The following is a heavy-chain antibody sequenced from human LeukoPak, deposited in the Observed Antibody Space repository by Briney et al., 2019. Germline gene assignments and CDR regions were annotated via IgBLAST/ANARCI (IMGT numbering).Heavy chain of an antibody. V-gene: IGHV3-74*01. CDR1: GFTFSKYW. J-gene: IGHJ4*02. D-gene: IGHD3-22*01. Sequence: PGGSLRLSCAASGFTFSKYWMHWVRQAPGKGLAWVSRINEDGSTISYADSVKGRFTISRDNAKNTLYLQMNGLRAEDTGVYYCAKTHGYFDQWGQGTLVAVSS. CDR3: AKTHGYFDQ. CDR2: INEDGSTI.